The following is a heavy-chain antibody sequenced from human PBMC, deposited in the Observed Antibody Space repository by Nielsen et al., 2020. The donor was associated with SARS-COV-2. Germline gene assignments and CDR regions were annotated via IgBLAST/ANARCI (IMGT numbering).Heavy chain of an antibody. CDR3: AKLGGLGGNTHEIDY. D-gene: IGHD4-23*01. J-gene: IGHJ4*02. V-gene: IGHV3-23*01. CDR1: GFTFNSYA. Sequence: GESLKISCAASGFTFNSYAMNWVRQAPGKGLEWVSNIGAGGVSRDYADSVKGRFTISRDNSKNTLYLQVNSLRAEDTAVYYCAKLGGLGGNTHEIDYWGQGTLVTVSS. CDR2: IGAGGVSR.